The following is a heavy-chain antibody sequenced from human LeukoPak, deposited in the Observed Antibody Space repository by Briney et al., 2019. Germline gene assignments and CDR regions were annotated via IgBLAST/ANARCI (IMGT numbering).Heavy chain of an antibody. CDR3: ARERECSSTSCYEDLYYYYYGMDV. Sequence: ASVKVSCKASGYTFTRYGISWVRQAPGEGLEWMGWISTNSDEIHYAQKLRGRVTMTTDTSTSTAYMELRSLRSDDTAVYYCARERECSSTSCYEDLYYYYYGMDVWGQGTTVTVSS. D-gene: IGHD2-2*01. V-gene: IGHV1-18*01. J-gene: IGHJ6*02. CDR2: ISTNSDEI. CDR1: GYTFTRYG.